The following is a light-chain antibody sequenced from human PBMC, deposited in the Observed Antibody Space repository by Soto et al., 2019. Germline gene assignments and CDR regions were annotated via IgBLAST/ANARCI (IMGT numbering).Light chain of an antibody. V-gene: IGLV2-11*01. CDR1: SSDVGGYNY. CDR3: CSYAGSCYV. CDR2: DVS. J-gene: IGLJ1*01. Sequence: QSVLTQPRSVSGSPGQSVTISCTGTSSDVGGYNYVSWYQQHPGKAPKLMIYDVSKRPSGVPDRFSGSKSGNTASLTISGLQAEDEADYYCCSYAGSCYVFGTGTKRTVL.